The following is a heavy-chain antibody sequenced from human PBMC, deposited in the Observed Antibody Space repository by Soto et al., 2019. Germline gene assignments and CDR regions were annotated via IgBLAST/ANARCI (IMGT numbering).Heavy chain of an antibody. CDR1: GFTFSSYA. CDR2: ISGSGGSK. V-gene: IGHV3-23*01. CDR3: AKSYCSSTSCYRFYYYMDV. D-gene: IGHD2-2*02. J-gene: IGHJ6*03. Sequence: GGSLRLSCAASGFTFSSYAMSWVRQAPGKGLEWVSAISGSGGSKYYADSVKGRFTISRANSKNTLYLQMNSLRAEDTAVYYCAKSYCSSTSCYRFYYYMDVWGKGTTVTVSS.